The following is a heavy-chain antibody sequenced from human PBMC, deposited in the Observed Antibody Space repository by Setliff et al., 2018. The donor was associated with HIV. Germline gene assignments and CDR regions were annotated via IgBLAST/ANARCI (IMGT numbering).Heavy chain of an antibody. CDR1: HGSITSTSYY. CDR3: ARDSSGVADYDFWSGRNWFDP. D-gene: IGHD3-3*01. CDR2: IYYSGRT. Sequence: SETLSLTCIVSHGSITSTSYYWGWVRQSPGRGLEWIGSIYYSGRTYYNPSLKSRLSMSVDTSRNQFSLDLNSVTAADTAVYYCARDSSGVADYDFWSGRNWFDPWGQGILVTVSS. V-gene: IGHV4-39*07. J-gene: IGHJ5*02.